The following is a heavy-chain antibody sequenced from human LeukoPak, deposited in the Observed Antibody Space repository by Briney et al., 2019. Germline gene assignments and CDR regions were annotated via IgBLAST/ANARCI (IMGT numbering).Heavy chain of an antibody. CDR1: GFTFNAYT. CDR2: VTGGHGVT. V-gene: IGHV3-23*01. Sequence: GGSLRLSCAASGFTFNAYTLTWVRQARGKRAEWLAEVTGGHGVTYYAVSVRCRFTISRDNSRNTLYLQMTGLTAEDTAVYYCARDQSTTALSEYWGQGTLVAVSS. J-gene: IGHJ4*02. D-gene: IGHD1-7*01. CDR3: ARDQSTTALSEY.